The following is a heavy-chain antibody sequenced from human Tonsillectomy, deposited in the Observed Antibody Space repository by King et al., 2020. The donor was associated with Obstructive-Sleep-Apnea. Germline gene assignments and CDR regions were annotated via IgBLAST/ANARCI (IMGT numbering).Heavy chain of an antibody. CDR2: IRSGGSNK. Sequence: VQLVESGGGLVKPGGSLRLSCAASGFTLSPYYMNWVRQAPGKGLEWVASIRSGGSNKYYADSVKGRFTVSRDNAKDSLVLQMNSLRAEDTAVYYCAREIGGGGPYYYGMDVWGQGTTVTVSS. D-gene: IGHD3-16*01. CDR3: AREIGGGGPYYYGMDV. J-gene: IGHJ6*02. CDR1: GFTLSPYY. V-gene: IGHV3-11*01.